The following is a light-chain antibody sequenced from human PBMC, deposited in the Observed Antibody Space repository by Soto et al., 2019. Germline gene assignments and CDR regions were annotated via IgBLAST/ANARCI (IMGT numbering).Light chain of an antibody. Sequence: QSALTQPPSASGTPGQRVAISCSGSSSDIGTNYVYWYQQVPGTAPTLLIYSNDKRPSGVPDRYSASKSGTSASLAISGLRSEDESDYYCASWDDSLNGPVFGTGTKVTVL. CDR1: SSDIGTNY. CDR2: SND. J-gene: IGLJ1*01. V-gene: IGLV1-47*02. CDR3: ASWDDSLNGPV.